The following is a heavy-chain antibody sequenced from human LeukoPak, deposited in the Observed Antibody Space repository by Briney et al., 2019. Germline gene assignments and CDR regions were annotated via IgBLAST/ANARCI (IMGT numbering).Heavy chain of an antibody. D-gene: IGHD2-2*01. CDR2: IYHSGST. V-gene: IGHV4-38-2*01. CDR3: ARSPGVVVRLDWFDP. Sequence: SETLSLTCAVSGYSISSGYYWGWIRQPPGKGLEWIGSIYHSGSTYYNPSPKSRVIISVDTFKNQFSLKLSSVTAADTAVYYCARSPGVVVRLDWFDPWGQGTLVTVSS. J-gene: IGHJ5*02. CDR1: GYSISSGYY.